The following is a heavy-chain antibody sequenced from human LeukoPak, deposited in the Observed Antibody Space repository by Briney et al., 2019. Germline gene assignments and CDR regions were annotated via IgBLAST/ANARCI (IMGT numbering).Heavy chain of an antibody. CDR1: GYTFTSYA. CDR2: IGVFNGHT. D-gene: IGHD6-19*01. J-gene: IGHJ4*02. V-gene: IGHV1-18*01. CDR3: ARDLAVAGTFGY. Sequence: GASVKVSCKASGYTFTSYAMNWVRQAPGQGLEWMGWIGVFNGHTNYAQNLQGRVTITTDTSTSTAYMELTSLRSDDTAVYYCARDLAVAGTFGYWGQGTLVTVSS.